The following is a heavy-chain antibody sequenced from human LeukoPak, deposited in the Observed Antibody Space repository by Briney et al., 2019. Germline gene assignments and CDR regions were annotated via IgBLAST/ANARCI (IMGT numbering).Heavy chain of an antibody. J-gene: IGHJ4*02. D-gene: IGHD6-19*01. Sequence: GGSLRLSCAASGFTFSDYYMSWIRQAPGKGLEWVSYISSSGSTIYYADSVKGRFTISRDNAKNSLYLQMTSLRAEDTAVYYCAPSGRGWDRYFDHWGQGTLVTVSS. V-gene: IGHV3-11*04. CDR3: APSGRGWDRYFDH. CDR1: GFTFSDYY. CDR2: ISSSGSTI.